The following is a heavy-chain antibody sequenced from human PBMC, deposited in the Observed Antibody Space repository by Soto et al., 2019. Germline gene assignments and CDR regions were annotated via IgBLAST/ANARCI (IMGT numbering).Heavy chain of an antibody. CDR2: ISSSGSTI. CDR1: GFTFSSYE. V-gene: IGHV3-48*03. Sequence: AASGFTFSSYEMNWVRQAPGKGLEWFSYISSSGSTIYYADSVKGRFTISRDNAKNSLYLQMNSLRAEDTAVYYCASVEWELLPTDYWGQGTLVTVSS. J-gene: IGHJ4*02. CDR3: ASVEWELLPTDY. D-gene: IGHD1-26*01.